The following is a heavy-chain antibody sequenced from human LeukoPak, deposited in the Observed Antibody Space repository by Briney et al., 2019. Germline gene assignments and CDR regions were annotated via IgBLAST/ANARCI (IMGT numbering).Heavy chain of an antibody. CDR2: NYWNDDK. CDR3: AHKGRGSGSYNM. Sequence: SAPTLVKPTQTLTLTCTFSGFSLSTTGVGVAWIRQSPGKALEWLAVNYWNDDKSYSPSLKSRLTITKDTSKNQVVLIMTNMDPVDTGTYYCAHKGRGSGSYNMWGQGTLVTVSS. CDR1: GFSLSTTGVG. D-gene: IGHD3-10*01. J-gene: IGHJ4*02. V-gene: IGHV2-5*01.